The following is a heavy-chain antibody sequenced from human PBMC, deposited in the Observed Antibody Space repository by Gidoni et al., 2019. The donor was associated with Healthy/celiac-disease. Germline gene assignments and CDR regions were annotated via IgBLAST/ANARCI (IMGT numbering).Heavy chain of an antibody. J-gene: IGHJ4*02. D-gene: IGHD3-22*01. CDR1: GYTFTGYD. CDR2: INPNSGGT. CDR3: AASYDSSGYLVDY. Sequence: QVQLVQYGAEVTKRGASVKVSCKASGYTFTGYDMHWVRQAPGQGLEWMGRINPNSGGTNYAQKFQGRVTMTRDTSISTAYMELSRLRSDDTAVYYCAASYDSSGYLVDYWGQGTLVTVSS. V-gene: IGHV1-2*06.